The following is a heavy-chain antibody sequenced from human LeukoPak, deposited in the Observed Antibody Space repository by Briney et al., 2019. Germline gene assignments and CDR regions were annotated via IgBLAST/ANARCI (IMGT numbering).Heavy chain of an antibody. V-gene: IGHV1-46*01. CDR3: ARDARVWWKGSPFPRYYGMDV. Sequence: ASVKVSCKASGYTFTSYYMHWVRQAPGQGLEWMGMINPSGGSTSYAQKFQGRVTMTRDTSTSTVYMELSSLRSEDTAVYYCARDARVWWKGSPFPRYYGMDVWGQGTTVTVSS. CDR2: INPSGGST. J-gene: IGHJ6*02. CDR1: GYTFTSYY. D-gene: IGHD2-8*01.